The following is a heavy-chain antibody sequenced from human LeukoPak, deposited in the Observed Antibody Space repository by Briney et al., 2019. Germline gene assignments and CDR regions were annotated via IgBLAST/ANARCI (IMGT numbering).Heavy chain of an antibody. V-gene: IGHV3-74*01. CDR1: GFTFTNHW. CDR2: LPPDELDI. Sequence: GGSLRHSCASSGFTFTNHWMHWVRQAPGMGLVWVSRLPPDELDIIYADSVKGRLTVSRDNSKHTVYLQINNLRAEDTAVYYCVGTIASRGSEYWGQGALVTVSS. D-gene: IGHD6-6*01. J-gene: IGHJ4*02. CDR3: VGTIASRGSEY.